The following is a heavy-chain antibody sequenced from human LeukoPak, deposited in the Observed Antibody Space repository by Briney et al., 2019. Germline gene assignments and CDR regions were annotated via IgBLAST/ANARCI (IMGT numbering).Heavy chain of an antibody. J-gene: IGHJ4*02. CDR3: ARHYYDSSGLPSLFDY. CDR2: INPGDSSA. V-gene: IGHV5-51*01. Sequence: GESLKISCQASGYTFTTFWIGWVRQMPGKGPEWMGIINPGDSSARYSPSFQGQVTISADKSISTAYLQWSSLKASDTAVYYCARHYYDSSGLPSLFDYWGQGTLVTVSS. D-gene: IGHD3-22*01. CDR1: GYTFTTFW.